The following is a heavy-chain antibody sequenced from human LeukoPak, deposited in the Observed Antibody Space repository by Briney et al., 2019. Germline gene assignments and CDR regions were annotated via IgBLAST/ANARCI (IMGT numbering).Heavy chain of an antibody. V-gene: IGHV4-30-2*01. J-gene: IGHJ3*02. CDR2: IYHSGST. CDR1: GGSISSGGYS. D-gene: IGHD2-15*01. CDR3: AREVERYCSGGSCYFGAFDI. Sequence: PSETLSLTCAVSGGSISSGGYSWSWIRQPPGKGLEWIGYIYHSGSTYYNPSLKSRVTISVDRSKNQFSLKLSSVTAADTAVYYCAREVERYCSGGSCYFGAFDIWGQGTMVTVSS.